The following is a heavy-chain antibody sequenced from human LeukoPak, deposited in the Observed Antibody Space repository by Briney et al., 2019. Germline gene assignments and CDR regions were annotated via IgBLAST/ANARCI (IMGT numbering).Heavy chain of an antibody. CDR3: ARAPSSTRSLGWFDL. V-gene: IGHV4-31*03. CDR1: GGSISSGGYY. D-gene: IGHD2-2*01. Sequence: SETLSLTGTVSGGSISSGGYYWSWIRQHPGKGLEWIGYIYYSGSTYYNPSLKSRVTISVDTSKNQFSLKLSSVTAADTAVYYCARAPSSTRSLGWFDLWGQGTLVTVSS. CDR2: IYYSGST. J-gene: IGHJ5*02.